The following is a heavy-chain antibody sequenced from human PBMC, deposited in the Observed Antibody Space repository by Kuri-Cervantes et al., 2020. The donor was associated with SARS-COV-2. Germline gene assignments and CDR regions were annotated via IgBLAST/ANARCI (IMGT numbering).Heavy chain of an antibody. D-gene: IGHD6-19*01. V-gene: IGHV3-48*01. CDR3: AREDSSGWSVGYFDL. J-gene: IGHJ2*01. Sequence: GESLKISCAASGFTFSDYGMNWVRQAPGEGLEWVSYISSSGSTKYYADSVKGRFTISRDNSKNTLYLQMNSLRAEDTAVYYCAREDSSGWSVGYFDLWGRGTLVTVSS. CDR1: GFTFSDYG. CDR2: ISSSGSTK.